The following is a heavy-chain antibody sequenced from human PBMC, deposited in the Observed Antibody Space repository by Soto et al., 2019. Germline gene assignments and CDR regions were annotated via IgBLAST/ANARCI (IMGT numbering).Heavy chain of an antibody. CDR2: FDPEDGET. CDR3: ATVVPAALYNWFDP. V-gene: IGHV1-24*01. J-gene: IGHJ5*02. Sequence: GASVKVSCKVSGYTLTELSMHWLRQSPGKGLEWMGGFDPEDGETIYAQKFQGRVTMTEDTSTDTAYMELSSLRSEDTAVYYCATVVPAALYNWFDPWGQGTLVTVSS. D-gene: IGHD2-2*01. CDR1: GYTLTELS.